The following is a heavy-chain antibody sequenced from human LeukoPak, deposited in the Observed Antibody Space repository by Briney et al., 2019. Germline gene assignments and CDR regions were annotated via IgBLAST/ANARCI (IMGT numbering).Heavy chain of an antibody. V-gene: IGHV4-34*01. CDR2: INHSGST. Sequence: SETLSLTCAVYGGSFSGYYWSWIRQPPGKGLEWIWEINHSGSTNYNPSLKSRVTISVDTSKNQFSLKLSSVTAADTAVYYCARDPFCGGDCYDVWGQGTLVTVSS. CDR3: ARDPFCGGDCYDV. J-gene: IGHJ4*02. CDR1: GGSFSGYY. D-gene: IGHD2-21*01.